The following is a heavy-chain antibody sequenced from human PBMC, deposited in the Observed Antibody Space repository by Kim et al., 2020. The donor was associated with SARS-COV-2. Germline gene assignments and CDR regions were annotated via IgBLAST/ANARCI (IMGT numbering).Heavy chain of an antibody. D-gene: IGHD2-15*01. J-gene: IGHJ4*02. V-gene: IGHV3-53*01. CDR3: VRDAGGY. Sequence: YSGGNTYYSDSVRGRFTISRDNSKNTLYLQMNSLRADDTAVYYCVRDAGGYWGQGTLVTVSS. CDR2: YSGGNT.